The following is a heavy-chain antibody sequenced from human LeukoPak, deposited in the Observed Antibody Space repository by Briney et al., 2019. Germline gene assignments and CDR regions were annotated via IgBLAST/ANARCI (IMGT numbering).Heavy chain of an antibody. Sequence: PGGSLRLSCAASGFTFSSYSMNWVRQAPGKGLEWVSSISSSSSYIYYADSVKGRFTISRDNAKNSLYLQMNSLRAEDTALYYCARDLAGIAVAADVWGKGTTVTVSS. CDR1: GFTFSSYS. CDR3: ARDLAGIAVAADV. V-gene: IGHV3-21*04. J-gene: IGHJ6*04. D-gene: IGHD6-19*01. CDR2: ISSSSSYI.